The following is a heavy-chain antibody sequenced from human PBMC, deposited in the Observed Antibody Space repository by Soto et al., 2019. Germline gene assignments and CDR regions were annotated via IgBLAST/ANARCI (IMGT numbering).Heavy chain of an antibody. Sequence: PWGALTLTWAASGFTFSSYAMTWVGQGPGTGLEWVSGIGDSGDSTFTADSVKGRFTISIDTSKNAVYLQMYSLRVEDMDIYYWTDAVWIYKWTQLSFKAPLDYWGQGALVTVSS. V-gene: IGHV3-23*01. CDR1: GFTFSSYA. D-gene: IGHD3-16*02. J-gene: IGHJ4*02. CDR2: IGDSGDST. CDR3: TDAVWIYKWTQLSFKAPLDY.